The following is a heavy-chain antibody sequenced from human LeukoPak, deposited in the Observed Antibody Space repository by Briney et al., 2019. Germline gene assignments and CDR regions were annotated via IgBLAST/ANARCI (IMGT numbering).Heavy chain of an antibody. J-gene: IGHJ4*02. CDR3: ATILVVAAQGILFDY. CDR1: GFTFSSYA. V-gene: IGHV3-23*01. CDR2: ISGSGGST. D-gene: IGHD2-15*01. Sequence: PGGSLRLSCAASGFTFSSYAMSWVRQAPGKGLEWVSAISGSGGSTYYADSVKGRFTISRDNSKNTLYLQMNSLRAEDTAVYYCATILVVAAQGILFDYWGQGTLVTVSS.